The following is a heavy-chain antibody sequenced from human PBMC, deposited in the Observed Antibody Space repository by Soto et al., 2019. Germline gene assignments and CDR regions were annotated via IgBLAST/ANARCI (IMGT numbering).Heavy chain of an antibody. V-gene: IGHV4-59*01. CDR1: GDSIHFFY. CDR2: IYYTGST. CDR3: ARVARTGQYYFDF. D-gene: IGHD1-1*01. Sequence: ASGTPSLTRPVSGDSIHFFYWAWVPQPPGKGLEWMGYIYYTGSTNYNPSLKSRVSISVDTSKNQFSLKLSSVTAADTAVYYCARVARTGQYYFDFWGQGALVTVSS. J-gene: IGHJ4*02.